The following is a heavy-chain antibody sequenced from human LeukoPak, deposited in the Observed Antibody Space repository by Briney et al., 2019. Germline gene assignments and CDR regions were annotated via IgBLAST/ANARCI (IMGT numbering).Heavy chain of an antibody. CDR1: GYNFTSYC. CDR2: IYPGDSDT. CDR3: ARRGYCSGGSCYSGDY. Sequence: GESPKTLFRSSGYNFTSYCYGRVRQIPGKGAGWMPLIYPGDSDTRYSPSFQGHVSISADKSISTAYLQWSSLKASDTAMYYCARRGYCSGGSCYSGDYWGQGTLGTVSS. V-gene: IGHV5-51*01. J-gene: IGHJ4*02. D-gene: IGHD2-15*01.